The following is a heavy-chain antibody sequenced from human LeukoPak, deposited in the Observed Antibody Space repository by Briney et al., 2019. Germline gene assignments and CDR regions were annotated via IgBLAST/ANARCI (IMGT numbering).Heavy chain of an antibody. CDR1: GFTFSSYA. V-gene: IGHV3-23*01. J-gene: IGHJ4*02. Sequence: GGSLRLSCAASGFTFSSYAMSWVRQAPGKGLEWVSAISGSGGSTYYADSVKDRFTISRDNSKNTLYLQMNSLRAEDTAVYYCAKSSGSYQDVDYWGQGTPVTVSS. CDR3: AKSSGSYQDVDY. CDR2: ISGSGGST. D-gene: IGHD1-26*01.